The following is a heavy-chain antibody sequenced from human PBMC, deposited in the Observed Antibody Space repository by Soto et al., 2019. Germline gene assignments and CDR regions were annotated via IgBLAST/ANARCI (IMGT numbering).Heavy chain of an antibody. CDR3: ARGTSNWSWKFDY. CDR1: GGTFSSYT. J-gene: IGHJ4*02. Sequence: SVKVSCKASGGTFSSYTISWVRQAPGQGLEWMGRIIPILGIANYAQKFQGRVTITADKSTSTAYMELSSLRYEDTALYYCARGTSNWSWKFDYWGQGILVTVSS. V-gene: IGHV1-69*02. D-gene: IGHD1-20*01. CDR2: IIPILGIA.